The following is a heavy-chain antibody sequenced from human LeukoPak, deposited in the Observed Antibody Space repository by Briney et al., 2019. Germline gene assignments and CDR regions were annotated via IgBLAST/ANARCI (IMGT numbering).Heavy chain of an antibody. D-gene: IGHD2-2*01. Sequence: GGSLRVSCAASGFTFSSYAMSWVRQASGKGLEWVSAISGSGGSTYYADSVKGRFTISRDNSKNTLYLQMNSLRAEDTAVYYCAKDGSSDGPATDYWGQGTLVTVSS. V-gene: IGHV3-23*01. CDR1: GFTFSSYA. J-gene: IGHJ4*02. CDR2: ISGSGGST. CDR3: AKDGSSDGPATDY.